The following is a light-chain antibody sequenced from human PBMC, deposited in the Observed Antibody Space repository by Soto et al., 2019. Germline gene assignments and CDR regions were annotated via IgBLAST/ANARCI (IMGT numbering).Light chain of an antibody. CDR2: DAS. V-gene: IGKV1-5*01. J-gene: IGKJ2*01. Sequence: DIQMTQSPSTLSASVGDRVTITCRASQSMSSWLAWYQQKPGKAPKLLIYDASSLESGVPSRFSGSGSGTEFTLTISSLQPDDFATYYCQQYYSYSLYTFGQGTKLEI. CDR1: QSMSSW. CDR3: QQYYSYSLYT.